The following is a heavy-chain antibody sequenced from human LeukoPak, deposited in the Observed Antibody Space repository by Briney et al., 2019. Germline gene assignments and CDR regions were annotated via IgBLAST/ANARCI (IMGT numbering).Heavy chain of an antibody. Sequence: GRSLRLSCAASGFTFDDYAMHWARQAPGKGLEWVSGISWNSGSIGYADSVKGRFTISRDNAKNSLYLQMNSLRAEDTALYYCAKDMGDILTGYYWGAGMDVWGQGTTVTVSS. CDR2: ISWNSGSI. D-gene: IGHD3-9*01. V-gene: IGHV3-9*01. CDR1: GFTFDDYA. CDR3: AKDMGDILTGYYWGAGMDV. J-gene: IGHJ6*02.